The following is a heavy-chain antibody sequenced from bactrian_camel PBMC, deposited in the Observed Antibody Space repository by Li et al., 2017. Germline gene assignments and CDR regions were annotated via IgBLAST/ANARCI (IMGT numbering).Heavy chain of an antibody. D-gene: IGHD4*01. CDR2: INTQLGTT. V-gene: IGHV3S63*01. J-gene: IGHJ6*01. CDR3: AADLRRTFWRNVFSPTNFGV. Sequence: HVQLVESGGGSVQAGGTLRLSCAASGDTYCMAWFRQAPGKERVGVASINTQLGTTYYADPVKGRFTIAQDNAKNTVYLQMNSLRPEDTAMYYCAADLRRTFWRNVFSPTNFGVWGQGTQVTVS. CDR1: GDTYC.